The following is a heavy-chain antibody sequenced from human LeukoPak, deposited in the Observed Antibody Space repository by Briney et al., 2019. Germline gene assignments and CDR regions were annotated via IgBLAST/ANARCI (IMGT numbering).Heavy chain of an antibody. CDR3: ARVINFYYYMDV. CDR1: GFTFSSYE. Sequence: GGSLRLSCAASGFTFSSYEMNWVRQAPEKGLEWVSYISSGGTGKYYADSVKGRFTISRDNAKNSLYLQMNSLRAEDTAIYYCARVINFYYYMDVWGKGTTVTISS. V-gene: IGHV3-48*03. J-gene: IGHJ6*03. CDR2: ISSGGTGK. D-gene: IGHD2/OR15-2a*01.